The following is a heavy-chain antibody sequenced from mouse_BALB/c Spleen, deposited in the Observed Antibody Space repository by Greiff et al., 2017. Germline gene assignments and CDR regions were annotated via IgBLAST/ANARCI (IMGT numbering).Heavy chain of an antibody. CDR3: AREGVNWDGGFAY. CDR2: IWAGGST. J-gene: IGHJ3*01. Sequence: VQLVESGPGLVAPSQSLSITCTVSGFSLTSYGVHWVRQPPGKGLEWLGVIWAGGSTNYNSALMSRLSISKDNSKSQVFLKMNSLQTDDTAMYYCAREGVNWDGGFAYWGQGTLVTVSA. CDR1: GFSLTSYG. D-gene: IGHD4-1*01. V-gene: IGHV2-9*02.